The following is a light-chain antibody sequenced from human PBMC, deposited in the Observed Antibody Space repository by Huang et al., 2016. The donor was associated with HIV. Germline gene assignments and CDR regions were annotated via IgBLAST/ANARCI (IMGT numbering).Light chain of an antibody. CDR2: DAS. CDR3: QHYDSLPPWT. CDR1: QDIGKY. Sequence: DIQMTQSPSSLSASIGDRVTITCQASQDIGKYLNWYQHESGQAPKLLIFDASNLQTGVSSRISGSGSGTDFTFTINTLQPEDIATYYCQHYDSLPPWTFGQGTRVQI. V-gene: IGKV1-33*01. J-gene: IGKJ1*01.